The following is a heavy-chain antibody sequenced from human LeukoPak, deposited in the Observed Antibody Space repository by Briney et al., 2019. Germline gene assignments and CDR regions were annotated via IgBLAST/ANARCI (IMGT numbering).Heavy chain of an antibody. D-gene: IGHD2-15*01. CDR1: GASITSDLYY. CDR3: ASPRTPYYFEY. V-gene: IGHV4-30-4*01. CDR2: IYYGDST. Sequence: SETLSLTCSVSGASITSDLYYWRWIRQSPGKGLEWVGYIYYGDSTNYNPSLESRLTISIDTSKNQFSLRLTSVTAADTAVYYCASPRTPYYFEYWGRGTLVTVSS. J-gene: IGHJ4*02.